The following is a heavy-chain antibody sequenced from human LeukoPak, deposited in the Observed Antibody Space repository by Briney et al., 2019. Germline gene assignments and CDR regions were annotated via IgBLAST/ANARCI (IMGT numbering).Heavy chain of an antibody. D-gene: IGHD5-12*01. CDR1: GFTFSSYS. J-gene: IGHJ6*02. CDR3: ARDPGDITYSGYDKDRQDYYYYGMDV. Sequence: PGGSLRLSCAASGFTFSSYSMNWVRQAPGKGLEWVSAINSSSSNIYYADSVKGRFTISRDNAKNSLYLQMTSLRAEDTAVYYCARDPGDITYSGYDKDRQDYYYYGMDVWGQGTTVTVSS. V-gene: IGHV3-21*01. CDR2: INSSSSNI.